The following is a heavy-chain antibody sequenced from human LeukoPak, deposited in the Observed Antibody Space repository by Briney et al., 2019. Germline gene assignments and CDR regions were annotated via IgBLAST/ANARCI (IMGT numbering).Heavy chain of an antibody. CDR1: GFTLSSNY. V-gene: IGHV3-53*01. CDR3: ASGGLSVRGAYNYYYYGMDV. Sequence: PGGSLRLSCAASGFTLSSNYMSWVRQAPGKGLEWVSVIYSGGSTYYPDSVKGRFTISRDNSKNTLYLQMNSLRAEDTAVYYCASGGLSVRGAYNYYYYGMDVWGKGTTVTVSS. D-gene: IGHD3-10*01. J-gene: IGHJ6*04. CDR2: IYSGGST.